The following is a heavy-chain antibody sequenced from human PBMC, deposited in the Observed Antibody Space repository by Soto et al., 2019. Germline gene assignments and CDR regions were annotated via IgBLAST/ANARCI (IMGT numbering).Heavy chain of an antibody. J-gene: IGHJ5*02. D-gene: IGHD1-20*01. CDR1: GFSFSDYT. Sequence: EVHLVESGGGLVKPGGSLRLTCAGSGFSFSDYTMNWVRQAPGKGLEWVSSISRGSDYIFYADTVKGRFTISRDNARNSLYLQMSSLRAEDTAVYYCAKDSGCVNNACAYDPWGQGILVSVSS. CDR3: AKDSGCVNNACAYDP. CDR2: ISRGSDYI. V-gene: IGHV3-21*01.